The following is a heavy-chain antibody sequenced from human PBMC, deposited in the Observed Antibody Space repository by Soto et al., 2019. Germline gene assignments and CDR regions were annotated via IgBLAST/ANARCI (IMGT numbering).Heavy chain of an antibody. CDR3: KSLTSDDTAVYYCARGRSIVGDTHYDF. D-gene: IGHD1-26*01. V-gene: IGHV4-31*03. Sequence: PSETLSLTCTVSGGSISSGGYYWSWIRQHPGKGLEWIGYIYYSGSTYYNPSLKSRVTISVDTSKNQFSLKLTTDTATTTAFMELKSLTSDDTAVYYCARGRSIVGDTHYDFWGQGSLVTVSS. CDR2: IYYSGST. CDR1: GGSISSGGYY. J-gene: IGHJ4*02.